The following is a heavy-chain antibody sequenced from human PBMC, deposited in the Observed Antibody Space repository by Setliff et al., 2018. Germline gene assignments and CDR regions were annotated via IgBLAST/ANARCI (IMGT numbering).Heavy chain of an antibody. D-gene: IGHD1-26*01. V-gene: IGHV4-61*02. CDR1: GGSISSGSYY. J-gene: IGHJ3*02. Sequence: PSETLSLTCTVSGGSISSGSYYWSWIRQPAGKGLEWIGRIYTSGSTNYNPSLKSRVTMSVDTSKNQFSLKLTSVSAADTAVYYCARWGENSGRPDWRAFDIWGQGTMVTVSS. CDR3: ARWGENSGRPDWRAFDI. CDR2: IYTSGST.